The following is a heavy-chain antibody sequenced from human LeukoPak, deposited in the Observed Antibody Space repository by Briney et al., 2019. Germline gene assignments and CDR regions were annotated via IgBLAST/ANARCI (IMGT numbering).Heavy chain of an antibody. CDR3: ARVYSSGWYFDP. CDR1: GGSISSYY. Sequence: SETLSLTCTVSGGSISSYYWSWIRQPPGKGLEWIAYIYYSGSTNYNPSLKSRVTISVDTSKNQFSLRLSSVTAADTAVHYCARVYSSGWYFDPWGQGTLVTVSS. J-gene: IGHJ5*02. D-gene: IGHD6-19*01. CDR2: IYYSGST. V-gene: IGHV4-59*01.